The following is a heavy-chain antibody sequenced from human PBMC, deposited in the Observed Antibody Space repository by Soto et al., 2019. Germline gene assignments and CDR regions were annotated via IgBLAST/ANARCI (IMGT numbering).Heavy chain of an antibody. V-gene: IGHV3-73*01. CDR2: IRSKANSYAT. CDR1: GFTFSGSA. CDR3: TRQERDLYDYIWGSYRDDAFDI. D-gene: IGHD3-16*02. Sequence: GGSLRLSCAASGFTFSGSAMHWVRQASGKGLEWVGRIRSKANSYATAYAAPVKGRFTISRDDSKNTAYLQMNSLKTEDTAVYYCTRQERDLYDYIWGSYRDDAFDIWGQGTMVTVSS. J-gene: IGHJ3*02.